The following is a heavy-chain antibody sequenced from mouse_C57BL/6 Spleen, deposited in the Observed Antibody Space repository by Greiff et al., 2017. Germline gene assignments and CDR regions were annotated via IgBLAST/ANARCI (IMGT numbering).Heavy chain of an antibody. CDR2: IYPGSGST. V-gene: IGHV1-55*01. Sequence: VQLQQPGAELVKPGASVKMSCKASGYTFTSYWITWVKQRPGQGLEWIGDIYPGSGSTNYNEKFKSKATLTVDTSSSTAYMQLSSLTSEDSAVYYCAREGYYYGSSDYYAMDYWGQGTSVTVSS. D-gene: IGHD1-1*01. J-gene: IGHJ4*01. CDR1: GYTFTSYW. CDR3: AREGYYYGSSDYYAMDY.